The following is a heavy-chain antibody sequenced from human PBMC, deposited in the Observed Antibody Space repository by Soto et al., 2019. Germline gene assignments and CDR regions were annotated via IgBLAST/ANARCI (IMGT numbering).Heavy chain of an antibody. CDR1: GCTFSSYA. CDR2: ISGSGGST. Sequence: GGSLTLSCAASGCTFSSYATSWVRQAPGKGLEWVSAISGSGGSTYYADSVKGRFTISRDNSKNTLYLQMNSLRAEDTAVYYCAKEGDTAMVQFDYWGQGTLVTVSS. D-gene: IGHD5-18*01. J-gene: IGHJ4*02. CDR3: AKEGDTAMVQFDY. V-gene: IGHV3-23*01.